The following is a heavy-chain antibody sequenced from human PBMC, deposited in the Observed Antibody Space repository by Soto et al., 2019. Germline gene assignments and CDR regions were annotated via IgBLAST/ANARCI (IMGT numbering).Heavy chain of an antibody. CDR1: GFTFSSYS. V-gene: IGHV3-48*02. J-gene: IGHJ4*02. D-gene: IGHD3-3*01. CDR2: ISSSSSTI. CDR3: YGSGYYTTGWDYFDY. Sequence: EVQLVESGGGLVQPGGSLRLSCAASGFTFSSYSMNWVRQAPGKGLEWVSYISSSSSTIYYADSVKGRFTISRDNAKNSLNLQMNSLRDEDTAVYYCYGSGYYTTGWDYFDYWGQGTLVTVSS.